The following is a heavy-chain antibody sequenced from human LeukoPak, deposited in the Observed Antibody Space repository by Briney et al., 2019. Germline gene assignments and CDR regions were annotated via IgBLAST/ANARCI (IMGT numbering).Heavy chain of an antibody. D-gene: IGHD5-18*01. CDR1: GYTFSTYA. CDR3: ARGIQQWYFWDF. Sequence: GRSLRHSCAAPGYTFSTYAIHWVRQAPGKGLEWVAVVWFDGNYQDYADSVKGRFTVSRDNFKNTVYLQMNSLRADDTAVYYCARGIQQWYFWDFWGQGTLVTVSS. CDR2: VWFDGNYQ. J-gene: IGHJ4*02. V-gene: IGHV3-33*01.